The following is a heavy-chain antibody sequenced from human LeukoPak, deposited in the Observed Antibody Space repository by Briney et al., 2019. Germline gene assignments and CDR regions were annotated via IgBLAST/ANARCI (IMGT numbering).Heavy chain of an antibody. V-gene: IGHV3-48*01. CDR1: GFTFSSYI. D-gene: IGHD3-22*01. J-gene: IGHJ3*02. Sequence: QPGGSLRLSCAASGFTFSSYIMNWVRQAPGKGLEGVSYISSSSSTIYYADSVKGRFTISRDNAKNSLYLQMNSLRAEDTAVYYCARDRGGYGAFDIWGQGTMVTVSS. CDR2: ISSSSSTI. CDR3: ARDRGGYGAFDI.